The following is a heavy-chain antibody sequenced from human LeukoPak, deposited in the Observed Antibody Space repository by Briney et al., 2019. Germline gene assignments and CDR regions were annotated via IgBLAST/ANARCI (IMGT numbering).Heavy chain of an antibody. CDR1: GFTSSSYS. J-gene: IGHJ3*02. CDR2: ISSSSRYI. Sequence: GGSLRLSCAAPGFTSSSYSMNWVRQAPGKGLEWVSSISSSSRYIYYADSVKGRFTISRDNAKNSLYLQMNSLRAEDTAVFYCARDLYGDYAFDMWGQGTLVTVSS. CDR3: ARDLYGDYAFDM. V-gene: IGHV3-21*01. D-gene: IGHD4-17*01.